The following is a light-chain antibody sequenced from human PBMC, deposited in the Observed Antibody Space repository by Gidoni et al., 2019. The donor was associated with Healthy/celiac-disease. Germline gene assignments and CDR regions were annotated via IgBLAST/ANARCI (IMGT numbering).Light chain of an antibody. V-gene: IGKV3-20*01. Sequence: EIVLTQSPGTLSLSPGERATLSCRASQSVSSSYLDWYQQKPGQAPRLLIYGASSRATGIPDRFSGSGSGTDFTLTISRLEPEDFAVYYCQQYGSAPITFGQGTKLEIK. CDR3: QQYGSAPIT. J-gene: IGKJ2*01. CDR2: GAS. CDR1: QSVSSSY.